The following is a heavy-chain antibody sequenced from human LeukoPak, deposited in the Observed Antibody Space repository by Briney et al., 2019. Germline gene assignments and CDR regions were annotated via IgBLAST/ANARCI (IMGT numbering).Heavy chain of an antibody. V-gene: IGHV4-31*03. CDR2: IYYSGST. CDR3: ARVHSSGQRMDV. Sequence: SSGTLSLTCTVSGGSISSGGYYWSWIRQHPGKGLEWIGCIYYSGSTYYNPSLKSRVTISVDTSKNQFSLKLSSVTAADTAVYYCARVHSSGQRMDVWGQGTTVTVSS. D-gene: IGHD6-19*01. CDR1: GGSISSGGYY. J-gene: IGHJ6*02.